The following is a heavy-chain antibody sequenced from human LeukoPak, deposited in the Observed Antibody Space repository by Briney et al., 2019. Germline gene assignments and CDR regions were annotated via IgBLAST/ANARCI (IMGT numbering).Heavy chain of an antibody. J-gene: IGHJ3*01. CDR3: AKDREVVSGAGAFDF. CDR2: ISGSGDRT. D-gene: IGHD5/OR15-5a*01. V-gene: IGHV3-23*01. CDR1: GFTFTSYA. Sequence: GGSLRLSCAASGFTFTSYAISWVRQAPGKGLEWVSAISGSGDRTYYADSVKGRFAISRDNSKNTLYLQVNSLRAEDSAVYYCAKDREVVSGAGAFDFWGQGTLVTVSS.